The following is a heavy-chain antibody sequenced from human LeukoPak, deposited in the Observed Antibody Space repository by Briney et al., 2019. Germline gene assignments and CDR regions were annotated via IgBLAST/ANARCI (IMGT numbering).Heavy chain of an antibody. V-gene: IGHV3-21*01. Sequence: PGGSLRLSCAASGFTFSSYAMSWVRQAPGKGLEWVSSISSSSYIYYADSVKGRFTISRDNAKNSLYLQMNSLRAEDTAVYYCARDRYSGYGAFDYWGQGTLVTVSS. CDR2: ISSSSYI. J-gene: IGHJ4*02. CDR1: GFTFSSYA. D-gene: IGHD5-12*01. CDR3: ARDRYSGYGAFDY.